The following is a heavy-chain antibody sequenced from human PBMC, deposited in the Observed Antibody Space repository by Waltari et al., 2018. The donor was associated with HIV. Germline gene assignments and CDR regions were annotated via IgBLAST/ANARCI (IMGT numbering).Heavy chain of an antibody. V-gene: IGHV1-2*02. J-gene: IGHJ4*02. CDR2: INPTRGGT. CDR1: GYTFTGYY. Sequence: QVQLVQSGAEVKKPGASVKVSCKASGYTFTGYYMHWVRQAPGQGLEWMGWINPTRGGTNYAKKFQGRGTMTRDTAISTAYMELSRLRADDTAVYYCARDQGGIAVAGTPGDYWGQGTLVTVSS. D-gene: IGHD6-19*01. CDR3: ARDQGGIAVAGTPGDY.